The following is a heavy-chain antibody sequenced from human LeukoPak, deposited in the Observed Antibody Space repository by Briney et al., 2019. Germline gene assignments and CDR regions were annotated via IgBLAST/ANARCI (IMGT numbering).Heavy chain of an antibody. CDR2: INPNSGGT. J-gene: IGHJ3*02. V-gene: IGHV1-2*02. D-gene: IGHD3-9*01. CDR1: GYTFTGYY. Sequence: ASVKVFCHASGYTFTGYYMHWERQAPGKGLEWKGWINPNSGGTTYAQKFQGRVTMTRDTSISTAYMELSRLRSDDTAVFFFKQKTAYEILTGYQRGDAFDIWGQGTMVTVSS. CDR3: KQKTAYEILTGYQRGDAFDI.